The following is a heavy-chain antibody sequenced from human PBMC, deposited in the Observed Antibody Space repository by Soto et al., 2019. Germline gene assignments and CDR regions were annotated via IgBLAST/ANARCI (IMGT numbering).Heavy chain of an antibody. CDR2: ISSSGSTI. CDR3: VCSSSIHPYYYYGMDV. Sequence: QVQLVESGGGLVKPGGSLRLSCAASGFTFSDYYMSWIRQAPGKGLEWVSYISSSGSTIYYADSVKGRFTISRDNAKNSLYLQMNSLRAEDTAVYYCVCSSSIHPYYYYGMDVWGQGTTVTVSS. CDR1: GFTFSDYY. J-gene: IGHJ6*02. V-gene: IGHV3-11*01. D-gene: IGHD6-6*01.